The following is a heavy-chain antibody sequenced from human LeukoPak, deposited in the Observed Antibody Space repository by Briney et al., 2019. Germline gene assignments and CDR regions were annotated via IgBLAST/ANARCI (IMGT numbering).Heavy chain of an antibody. CDR3: ALSSGKELYYYYYGMDV. CDR1: GFTVSSDY. J-gene: IGHJ6*02. Sequence: PGGSLRLSCAASGFTVSSDYMSWVRQAPGKGLEWVSAISGSGGSTYYADSVKGRFTISRDNSKNTLYLQMNSLRAEDTAVYYCALSSGKELYYYYYGMDVWGQGTTVTVSS. D-gene: IGHD3-10*01. CDR2: ISGSGGST. V-gene: IGHV3-23*01.